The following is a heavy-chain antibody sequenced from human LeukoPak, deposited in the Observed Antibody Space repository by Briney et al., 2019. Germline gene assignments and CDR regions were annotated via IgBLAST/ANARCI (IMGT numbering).Heavy chain of an antibody. CDR3: ARGGITMVRGVIIQSDYYGMDV. Sequence: GGSLRLSCAASGFTFSSYGMHWVRQAPGKGLEWVAFIRYDGSNKYYADSVKGRFTISRDNSKNTLYLQMNSLRAEGTAVYYCARGGITMVRGVIIQSDYYGMDVWGQGTTVTVSS. CDR2: IRYDGSNK. V-gene: IGHV3-30*02. D-gene: IGHD3-10*01. J-gene: IGHJ6*02. CDR1: GFTFSSYG.